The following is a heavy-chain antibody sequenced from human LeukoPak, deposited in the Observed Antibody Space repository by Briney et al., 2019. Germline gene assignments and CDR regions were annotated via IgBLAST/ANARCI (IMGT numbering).Heavy chain of an antibody. CDR3: ARDGTAAGLYFDL. Sequence: GGSLRLSCEVSGFTFTDYWMNWVRQAPGKGPEWVASIRQDGSEKTYVDPVKGRFTISRDNTKNSLSLQLNGLRAEDTAVYYCARDGTAAGLYFDLWGQGTLVTVSS. CDR2: IRQDGSEK. CDR1: GFTFTDYW. D-gene: IGHD6-13*01. J-gene: IGHJ4*01. V-gene: IGHV3-7*01.